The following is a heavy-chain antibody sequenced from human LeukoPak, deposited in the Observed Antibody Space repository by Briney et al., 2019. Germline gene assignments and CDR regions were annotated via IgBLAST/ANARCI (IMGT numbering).Heavy chain of an antibody. CDR3: AKMVREFYTISYYFDY. V-gene: IGHV3-23*01. D-gene: IGHD2-8*01. CDR2: ISGSGAGT. CDR1: GFTFSGYA. J-gene: IGHJ4*02. Sequence: GGSLRLSCAASGFTFSGYATNWVRQAPGKGLEWVSGISGSGAGTYYADSVKGRFTISRDNSKNTLYLQMNSLRADDTAVYYCAKMVREFYTISYYFDYWGQGTLVTVSS.